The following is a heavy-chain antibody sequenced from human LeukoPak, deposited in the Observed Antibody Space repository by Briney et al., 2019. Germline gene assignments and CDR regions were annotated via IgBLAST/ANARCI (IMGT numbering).Heavy chain of an antibody. CDR1: GYTFTGYY. Sequence: ASVKVSCTASGYTFTGYYMHWVRQAPGQGLEWMGRINPNSGGTNYAQKFQGRVTMTRDTSISTAYMELSRLRSDDTAVYYCARDGPCGSTSCYALDYWGQGTLVTVSS. CDR3: ARDGPCGSTSCYALDY. D-gene: IGHD2-2*01. J-gene: IGHJ4*02. V-gene: IGHV1-2*06. CDR2: INPNSGGT.